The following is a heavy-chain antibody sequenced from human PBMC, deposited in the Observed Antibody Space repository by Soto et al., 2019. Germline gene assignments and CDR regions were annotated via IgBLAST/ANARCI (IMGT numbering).Heavy chain of an antibody. CDR1: GYTFTGYY. V-gene: IGHV1-2*02. CDR3: ARDFSAAAGTGY. J-gene: IGHJ4*02. D-gene: IGHD6-13*01. CDR2: INPNSGGT. Sequence: GASVKVSCKASGYTFTGYYMHWVRQAPGQGLEWMGWINPNSGGTNYAQKFQGRVTMTRDTSISTAYMELSGLRSDDTAVYYCARDFSAAAGTGYWGQGTLVTVSS.